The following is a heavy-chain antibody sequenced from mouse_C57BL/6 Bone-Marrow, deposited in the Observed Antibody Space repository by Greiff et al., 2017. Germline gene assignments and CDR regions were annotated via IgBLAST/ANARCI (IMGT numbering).Heavy chain of an antibody. CDR1: GYTFTSYW. D-gene: IGHD2-5*01. Sequence: QVQLQQPGAELVKPGASVKMSCKASGYTFTSYWITWVKQRPGQGLEWIGDIYPGSGSNNYNEKFKSKATLTVEPSSSTAYMQLSSLTSEDSAVYYGARPGYSNYWYFDVWGTGTTVTVTS. V-gene: IGHV1-55*01. CDR2: IYPGSGSN. CDR3: ARPGYSNYWYFDV. J-gene: IGHJ1*03.